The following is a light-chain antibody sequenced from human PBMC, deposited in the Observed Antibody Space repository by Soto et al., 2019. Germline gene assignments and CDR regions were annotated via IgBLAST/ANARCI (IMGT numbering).Light chain of an antibody. V-gene: IGLV2-14*01. CDR1: SSDVGSGDS. Sequence: QSVLTQPASVSGSPGQSITISCSGSSSDVGSGDSVSWYQHHPGKAPKLVIYEVTTRPSGVSDRFSGSKSANTASLTISGLQAQDEADYYCRSYTTSGSSVFGTGTKVTVL. J-gene: IGLJ1*01. CDR3: RSYTTSGSSV. CDR2: EVT.